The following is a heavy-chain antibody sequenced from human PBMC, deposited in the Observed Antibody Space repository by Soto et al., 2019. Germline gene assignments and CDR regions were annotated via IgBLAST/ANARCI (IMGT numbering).Heavy chain of an antibody. CDR3: ARAVPGSTGTHHSGSGIFYVSPFDY. CDR2: IYHSGRA. Sequence: PSETLSLTCAVSGGSISSSNWWSWVRQPPGKGLEWIGEIYHSGRAHYSPSLKSRLTISVDPSKNQFSLKLTSVTAADTAVYYCARAVPGSTGTHHSGSGIFYVSPFDYWGQGALVTVSS. V-gene: IGHV4-4*02. CDR1: GGSISSSNW. D-gene: IGHD3-10*01. J-gene: IGHJ4*02.